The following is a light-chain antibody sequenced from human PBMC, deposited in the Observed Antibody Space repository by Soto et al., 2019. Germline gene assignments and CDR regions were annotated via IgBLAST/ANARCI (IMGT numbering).Light chain of an antibody. CDR1: QSVSSY. J-gene: IGKJ4*01. Sequence: EIVLTQSPATLSLSPGERATLSCRASQSVSSYLAWYQQKPGQAPRLLIYDASNRATGIPARFSGSGSGTDFTXXIXXXXXXXXXXYYCQQRSNWPGLTFGXGTKX. CDR3: QQRSNWPGLT. V-gene: IGKV3-11*01. CDR2: DAS.